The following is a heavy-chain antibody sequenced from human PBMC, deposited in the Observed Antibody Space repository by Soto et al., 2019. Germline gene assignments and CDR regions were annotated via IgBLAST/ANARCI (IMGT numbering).Heavy chain of an antibody. Sequence: QVQLVQSGAEVKKPGSSVKVSCKASGGTFSSYAISWVRQAPGQGLEWMGGIIPIFGTANYAQKFQGRVTITADESTRTVYMELSSLRSEDTAVYYCARGIAAAGTAYYYYGMDVWGQGTTVTFSS. CDR2: IIPIFGTA. V-gene: IGHV1-69*01. CDR1: GGTFSSYA. J-gene: IGHJ6*02. D-gene: IGHD6-13*01. CDR3: ARGIAAAGTAYYYYGMDV.